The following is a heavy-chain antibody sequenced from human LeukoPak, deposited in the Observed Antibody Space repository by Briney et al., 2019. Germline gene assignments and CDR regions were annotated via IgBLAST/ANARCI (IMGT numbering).Heavy chain of an antibody. CDR2: IKSKTDGGTT. Sequence: GGSLRLSCAASGFTFSNAWMSWVRQAPGKGLEWVGRIKSKTDGGTTDYAAPVKGRFTISRDDSKNTLYLQMNSLETEDTAVYYCTTAGYFDWLSYYFDYWGQGTLATVSS. J-gene: IGHJ4*02. D-gene: IGHD3-9*01. CDR3: TTAGYFDWLSYYFDY. CDR1: GFTFSNAW. V-gene: IGHV3-15*01.